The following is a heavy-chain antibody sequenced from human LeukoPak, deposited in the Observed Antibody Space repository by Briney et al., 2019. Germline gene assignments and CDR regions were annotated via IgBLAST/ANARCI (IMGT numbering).Heavy chain of an antibody. Sequence: PGRSLRLSCAASGFTFSNYAMHWVRQAPGKGLEWVAIISYDGNNKYYANSVKGRFTISRDNSKNTLFLQMNSLRAEDTAVYYCARVVDTAMVLPDHWGQGTLVIVSS. CDR2: ISYDGNNK. CDR3: ARVVDTAMVLPDH. D-gene: IGHD5-18*01. J-gene: IGHJ4*02. CDR1: GFTFSNYA. V-gene: IGHV3-30-3*01.